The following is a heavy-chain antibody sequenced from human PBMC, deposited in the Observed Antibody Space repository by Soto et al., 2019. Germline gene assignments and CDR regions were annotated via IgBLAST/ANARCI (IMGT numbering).Heavy chain of an antibody. V-gene: IGHV1-18*01. J-gene: IGHJ4*02. D-gene: IGHD3-22*01. CDR2: ISAYNGNT. Sequence: GASVKVSCKASGYTFTSYGISWVRQAPGQGLEWMGWISAYNGNTNYAQKLQGRVTMTTDTSTSTAYMELRSLRSDDTAVYYCARRVNYDSSGYSDYWGQGTLVTVSS. CDR3: ARRVNYDSSGYSDY. CDR1: GYTFTSYG.